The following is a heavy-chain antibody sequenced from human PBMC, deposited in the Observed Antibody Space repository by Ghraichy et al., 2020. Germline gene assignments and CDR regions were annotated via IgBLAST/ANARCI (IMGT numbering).Heavy chain of an antibody. D-gene: IGHD4-17*01. J-gene: IGHJ4*02. CDR3: STGGGDYLFDY. Sequence: GESLNISCAASGFIFSNAWMNWVRQAPGKGLEWVGRIKSKANGGTIDYAAPVKGRFTISRDDSKNTVSLQMNSLKTEDTAVYYCSTGGGDYLFDYWGQGTLVTVSS. V-gene: IGHV3-15*01. CDR2: IKSKANGGTI. CDR1: GFIFSNAW.